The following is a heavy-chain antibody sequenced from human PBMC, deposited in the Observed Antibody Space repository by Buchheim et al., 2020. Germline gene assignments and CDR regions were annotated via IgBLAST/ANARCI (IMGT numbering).Heavy chain of an antibody. J-gene: IGHJ6*02. V-gene: IGHV1-8*01. Sequence: QVQLVQSGAEVKKPGASVKVSCKASGYTFTSYDINWVRQATGQGLEWMGWMNPNSGNTGYAQKFQGRVTMTRNTSISTAYMELSSLRSEDTAVYYCARGRTSRSGGSCYSCYYYGMDVWGQGTT. CDR1: GYTFTSYD. D-gene: IGHD2-15*01. CDR3: ARGRTSRSGGSCYSCYYYGMDV. CDR2: MNPNSGNT.